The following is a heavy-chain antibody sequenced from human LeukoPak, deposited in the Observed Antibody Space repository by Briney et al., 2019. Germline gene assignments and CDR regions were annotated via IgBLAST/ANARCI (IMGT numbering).Heavy chain of an antibody. J-gene: IGHJ4*02. CDR1: GFTFSSYA. CDR3: AKDRAPGSSGWIIAEIDY. V-gene: IGHV3-30*04. CDR2: ISYDGSNK. Sequence: GGSLRLSCAASGFTFSSYAMHWVRQAPGKGLEWVAVISYDGSNKYYADSVKGRFTISRDNSKNTLYLQMNSLRAEDTAVYYCAKDRAPGSSGWIIAEIDYWGQGTLVTVSS. D-gene: IGHD6-19*01.